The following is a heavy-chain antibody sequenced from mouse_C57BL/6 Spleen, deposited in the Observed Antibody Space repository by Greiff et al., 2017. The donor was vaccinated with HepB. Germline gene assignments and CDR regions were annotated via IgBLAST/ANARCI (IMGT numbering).Heavy chain of an antibody. V-gene: IGHV1-4*01. CDR2: INPSSGYT. Sequence: QVQLQQSGAELARPGASVKMSCKASGYTFTSYTMHWVKQRPGPGLEWIGYINPSSGYTKYNQKFKDKATLTADKSTSTAYMQLSSLTSEDSAVYYCARLGDGYLYYFDYWGQGTTLTVSS. CDR1: GYTFTSYT. J-gene: IGHJ2*01. CDR3: ARLGDGYLYYFDY. D-gene: IGHD2-3*01.